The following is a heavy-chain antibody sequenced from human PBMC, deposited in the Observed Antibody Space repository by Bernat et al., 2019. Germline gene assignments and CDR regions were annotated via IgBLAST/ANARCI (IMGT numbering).Heavy chain of an antibody. Sequence: QVQLVESGGGVAQPGRSLRLSCAASGFTFSSYGMHWVRQAPGKGLEWAAIISYDGSNKYYADSVKGRFTISRDNSKNTLYLQMNSLRAEDTAVYYCAEDRGNSVREYSCYYGMDVWGQGTTVTVSS. CDR2: ISYDGSNK. V-gene: IGHV3-30*18. D-gene: IGHD4-23*01. J-gene: IGHJ6*02. CDR3: AEDRGNSVREYSCYYGMDV. CDR1: GFTFSSYG.